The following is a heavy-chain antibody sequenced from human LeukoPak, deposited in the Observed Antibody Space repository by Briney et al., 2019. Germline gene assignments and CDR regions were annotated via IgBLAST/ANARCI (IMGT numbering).Heavy chain of an antibody. CDR1: GFTFSSYG. CDR3: AKDAGYYYGSGSYSFDY. J-gene: IGHJ4*02. CDR2: IRYDGSNK. Sequence: TGGSLRLSCAASGFTFSSYGMHWVRQAPGKGLEWVAFIRYDGSNKYYADSVKGRFTISRDNSKNTLYLQMNSLRAEDTVVYYCAKDAGYYYGSGSYSFDYWGQGTLVTVSS. D-gene: IGHD3-10*01. V-gene: IGHV3-30*02.